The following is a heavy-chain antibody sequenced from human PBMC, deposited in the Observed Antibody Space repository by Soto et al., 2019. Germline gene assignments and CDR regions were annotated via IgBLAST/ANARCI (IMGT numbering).Heavy chain of an antibody. J-gene: IGHJ6*02. V-gene: IGHV4-4*02. CDR3: ARDDHIVVVPTSLGAMDV. D-gene: IGHD2-2*01. Sequence: QVQLQESGPGLVKPSEPLSLTCAVYGGSISSNKWWSWVRQPPGKGLERICEIYHSGSTNYNPYLKSRVTISHDKSTNQFSLKLTSVTAAASAVYYCARDDHIVVVPTSLGAMDVWGQETTVTASS. CDR2: IYHSGST. CDR1: GGSISSNKW.